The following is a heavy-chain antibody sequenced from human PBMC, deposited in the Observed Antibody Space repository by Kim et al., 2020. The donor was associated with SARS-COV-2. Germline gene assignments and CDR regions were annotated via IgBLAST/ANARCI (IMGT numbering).Heavy chain of an antibody. J-gene: IGHJ5*02. CDR3: ARGLGSRLWFGERANWFDP. V-gene: IGHV4-34*01. Sequence: SETLSLTCAVYGGSFSGYYWSWIRQPPGKGLEWIGEINHSGSTNYNPSLKSRVTISVDTSKNQFSLKLSSVTAADTAVYYCARGLGSRLWFGERANWFDPWGQGTLVTVSS. CDR2: INHSGST. CDR1: GGSFSGYY. D-gene: IGHD3-10*01.